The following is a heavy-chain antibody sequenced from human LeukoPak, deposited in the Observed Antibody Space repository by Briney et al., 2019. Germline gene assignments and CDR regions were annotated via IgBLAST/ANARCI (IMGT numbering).Heavy chain of an antibody. CDR3: ASTRDKRYFDWLSLDF. CDR2: IYLADSDT. CDR1: AYIFTNSW. V-gene: IGHV5-51*01. Sequence: GESLKISCKGSAYIFTNSWIGWVRQMPGKGLEWMGIIYLADSDTRYSPSFQGQVTISADKSINTAYLQWSSLKASDTAIYYCASTRDKRYFDWLSLDFWGQGTMVNVAS. D-gene: IGHD3-9*01. J-gene: IGHJ4*02.